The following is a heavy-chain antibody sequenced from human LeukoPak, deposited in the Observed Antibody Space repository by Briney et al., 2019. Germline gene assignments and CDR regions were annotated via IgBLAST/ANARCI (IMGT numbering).Heavy chain of an antibody. V-gene: IGHV1-69*01. CDR1: GGTFSSYA. CDR2: IIPIFGTA. J-gene: IGHJ4*02. Sequence: GASVKVSCKASGGTFSSYAINWVRQAPGQGLEWMGGIIPIFGTANYAQKFQGRVTITADESTSTAYMELSSLRSEDTAVYYCATAPRYSSSWQYYFDYWGQGTLVTVSS. CDR3: ATAPRYSSSWQYYFDY. D-gene: IGHD6-13*01.